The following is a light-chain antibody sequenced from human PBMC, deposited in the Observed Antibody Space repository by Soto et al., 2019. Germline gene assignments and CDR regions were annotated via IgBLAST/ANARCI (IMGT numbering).Light chain of an antibody. CDR2: GTS. CDR1: NSNIWTGFD. Sequence: QSVLTQPPSVSGAPGKRVTIPCTGKNSNIWTGFDVHWYRHFPGAAPKLLLSGTSHRPPGVPDRFSGSKSGTSASLAITGLQADDEADYYCQTSDSGLFGLIFGTGTKVTVL. CDR3: QTSDSGLFGLI. V-gene: IGLV1-40*01. J-gene: IGLJ1*01.